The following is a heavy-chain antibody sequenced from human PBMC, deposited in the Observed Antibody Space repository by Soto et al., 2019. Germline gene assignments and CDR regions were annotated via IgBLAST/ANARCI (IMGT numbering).Heavy chain of an antibody. D-gene: IGHD3-10*01. CDR2: ISGSGGST. Sequence: GGSLRLSCAASGFTFSSYAMSWVRQAPGKGLEWVSAISGSGGSTYYADSVKGRFTISRDNSKNTLYLQMNSLRAEDAAVYYCAKAERTDYYGSGGRWFDPWGQGTLVTVSS. CDR1: GFTFSSYA. J-gene: IGHJ5*02. CDR3: AKAERTDYYGSGGRWFDP. V-gene: IGHV3-23*01.